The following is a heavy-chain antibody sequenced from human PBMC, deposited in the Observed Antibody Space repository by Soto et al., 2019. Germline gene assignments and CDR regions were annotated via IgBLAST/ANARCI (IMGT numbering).Heavy chain of an antibody. V-gene: IGHV2-5*02. J-gene: IGHJ5*02. CDR2: IYWDDDT. CDR1: GFSLTSEGVG. CDR3: AHSSLHYKKWFDP. D-gene: IGHD4-4*01. Sequence: QITLKESGPSVVKPTQTLTLTCTFSGFSLTSEGVGVGWIRQPPGKAPEWLALIYWDDDTRYSPYLKSRLTITEDTSKNQVVLIMTNMDPVDTGTYFCAHSSLHYKKWFDPWGQGALVIVTS.